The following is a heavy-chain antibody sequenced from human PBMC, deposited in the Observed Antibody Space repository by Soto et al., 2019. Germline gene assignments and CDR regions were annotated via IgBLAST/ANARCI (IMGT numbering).Heavy chain of an antibody. V-gene: IGHV3-33*01. J-gene: IGHJ4*02. Sequence: PGGSLRLSCAASGFTFSSYGMHWVRQAPGKGLEWVAVIWYDGSNKYYAEYVKGRFTISRDNSKNTLYLQMNSLRAEDTAVYYCARDRHYYDSSGSPLDYWGQGTLVTVSS. D-gene: IGHD3-22*01. CDR2: IWYDGSNK. CDR1: GFTFSSYG. CDR3: ARDRHYYDSSGSPLDY.